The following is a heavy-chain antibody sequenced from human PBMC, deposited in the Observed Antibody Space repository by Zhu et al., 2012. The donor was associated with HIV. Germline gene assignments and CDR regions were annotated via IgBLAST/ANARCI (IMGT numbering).Heavy chain of an antibody. D-gene: IGHD3-10*01. V-gene: IGHV4-34*01. J-gene: IGHJ6*02. Sequence: QVQLEQWGAGLLEPSETLSLTCAVYGASFSGYYWGWIRQPPGKGLEWIGEISHSGNTNYNPSLKSRVTISVDTSKRQFSLRLSSVTVADTAVYYCAGPYYYDSDSYRYYYGMDVWGQGTTVTVSS. CDR1: GASFSGYY. CDR2: ISHSGNT. CDR3: AGPYYYDSDSYRYYYGMDV.